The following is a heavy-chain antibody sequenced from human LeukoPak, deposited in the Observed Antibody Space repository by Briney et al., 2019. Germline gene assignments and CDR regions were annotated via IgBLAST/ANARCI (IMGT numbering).Heavy chain of an antibody. CDR1: GVSISSYF. D-gene: IGHD1/OR15-1a*01. CDR3: ARALNNRYFDL. J-gene: IGHJ2*01. V-gene: IGHV4-59*01. Sequence: SETLSLTCSVSGVSISSYFWSWIRQPPGKELEWIGYIYYTGTTNYNPPLKSRVTMSVDTSKSQFSLKLSSVTAADTAVYYCARALNNRYFDLWGRGTLVTVS. CDR2: IYYTGTT.